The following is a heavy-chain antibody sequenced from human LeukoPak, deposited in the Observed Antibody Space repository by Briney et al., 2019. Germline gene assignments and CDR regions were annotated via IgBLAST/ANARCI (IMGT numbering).Heavy chain of an antibody. D-gene: IGHD3-10*01. V-gene: IGHV1-2*02. Sequence: ASAKVSCKASGYTFTGYYMHWVRQAPGQGLEWMGWINPNSGGTNYAQKFQGRVTMTRDTSISTAYMELRSLRSDDTAVYYCARVSDQSMARGVRTPDYYYYYMDVWGKGTTVTISS. CDR3: ARVSDQSMARGVRTPDYYYYYMDV. CDR2: INPNSGGT. J-gene: IGHJ6*03. CDR1: GYTFTGYY.